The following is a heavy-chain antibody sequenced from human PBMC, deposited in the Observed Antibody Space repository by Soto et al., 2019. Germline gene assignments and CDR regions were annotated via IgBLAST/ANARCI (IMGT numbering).Heavy chain of an antibody. V-gene: IGHV5-10-1*01. Sequence: HGESLKISCKGSGYSFTSYWISWVRQMPGKGLEWMGRIDPSDSYTNYSPSFQGHVTISADKSISTAYLQWSSLKASDTAMYYCVYYYGSGTYYGMDVWGQGTTVTVSS. CDR2: IDPSDSYT. CDR1: GYSFTSYW. D-gene: IGHD3-10*01. J-gene: IGHJ6*02. CDR3: VYYYGSGTYYGMDV.